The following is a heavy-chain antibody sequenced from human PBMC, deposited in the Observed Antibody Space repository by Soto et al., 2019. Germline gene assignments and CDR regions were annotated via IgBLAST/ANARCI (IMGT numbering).Heavy chain of an antibody. CDR1: GFTFTSSA. D-gene: IGHD6-19*01. J-gene: IGHJ4*02. CDR2: IVVGSGNT. CDR3: ASLRVTYSSGWYDVDY. Sequence: SVKVSCKASGFTFTSSAVQWVRQARGRRLEWIGWIVVGSGNTNYAQKFQERVTITRDMSTSTAYMELSSLRSEDTAVYYCASLRVTYSSGWYDVDYWGQGTLVTVSS. V-gene: IGHV1-58*01.